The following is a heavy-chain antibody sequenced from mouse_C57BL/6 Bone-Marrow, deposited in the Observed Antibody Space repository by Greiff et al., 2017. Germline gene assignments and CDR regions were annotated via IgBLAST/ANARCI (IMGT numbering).Heavy chain of an antibody. J-gene: IGHJ3*01. CDR3: TGIYDGYYWFAY. Sequence: EVHLVESGAELVRPGASVKLSCTASGFNIKDDYMHWVKQRPEQGLEWIGWIDPENGDTEYASKFQGKATITADTSSNTAYLQLSSLTSEDTAVYYCTGIYDGYYWFAYWGQGTLVTVSA. D-gene: IGHD2-3*01. V-gene: IGHV14-4*01. CDR1: GFNIKDDY. CDR2: IDPENGDT.